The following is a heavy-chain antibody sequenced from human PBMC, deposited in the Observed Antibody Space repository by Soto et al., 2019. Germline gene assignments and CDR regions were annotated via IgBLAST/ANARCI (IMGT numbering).Heavy chain of an antibody. D-gene: IGHD3-3*01. Sequence: PSETLSLTCTVSGGSISSSSYYWGWIRQPPGKGLEWIGSIYYSGSTYYNPSLKSRVTISVDTSKNQFSLKLSSVTAADPAVYYCARRPLRPAPWTYYYYGMDVWGQGTTVTVSS. CDR3: ARRPLRPAPWTYYYYGMDV. CDR2: IYYSGST. CDR1: GGSISSSSYY. J-gene: IGHJ6*02. V-gene: IGHV4-39*01.